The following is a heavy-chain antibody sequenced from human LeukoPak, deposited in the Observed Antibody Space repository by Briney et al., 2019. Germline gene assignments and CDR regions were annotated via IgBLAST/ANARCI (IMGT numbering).Heavy chain of an antibody. CDR2: IYYSGST. CDR3: ARPGTRQLPGEGYFDY. J-gene: IGHJ4*02. D-gene: IGHD2-2*01. CDR1: GGSISYHY. Sequence: SETLSLTCTVSGGSISYHYCNWIRQPPGKGLEWIGSIYYSGSTYYNPSLKSRVTISVDTSKNQFSLKLSSVTAADTAVYYCARPGTRQLPGEGYFDYWGQGTLVTVSS. V-gene: IGHV4-39*01.